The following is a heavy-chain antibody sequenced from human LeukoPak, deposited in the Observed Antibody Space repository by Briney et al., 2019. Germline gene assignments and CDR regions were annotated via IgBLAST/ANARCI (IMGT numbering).Heavy chain of an antibody. Sequence: PGRSLRLSCAASGFTFSSYAMHWVRQAPGKGLEWVAVISYDGSNKYYADSVKGRFTISRDNSKNTLYLQMNSQRAEDTAVYYCARGHYYEAFDIWGQGTMVTVSS. J-gene: IGHJ3*02. D-gene: IGHD3-10*01. V-gene: IGHV3-30-3*01. CDR3: ARGHYYEAFDI. CDR1: GFTFSSYA. CDR2: ISYDGSNK.